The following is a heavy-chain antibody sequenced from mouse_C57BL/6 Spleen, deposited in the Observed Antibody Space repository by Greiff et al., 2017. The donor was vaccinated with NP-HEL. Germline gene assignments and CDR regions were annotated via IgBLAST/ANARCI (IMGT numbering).Heavy chain of an antibody. Sequence: ESGPGLVKPSQSLSLTCSVTGYSITSGYYWNWIRQFPGNKLEWMGYISYDGSNNYNPSLKNRISITRDTSKNQFFLKLNSVTTEDTATYYCAVYYYGSSYGYFDYWGQGTTLTVSS. CDR2: ISYDGSN. V-gene: IGHV3-6*01. D-gene: IGHD1-1*01. CDR1: GYSITSGYY. J-gene: IGHJ2*01. CDR3: AVYYYGSSYGYFDY.